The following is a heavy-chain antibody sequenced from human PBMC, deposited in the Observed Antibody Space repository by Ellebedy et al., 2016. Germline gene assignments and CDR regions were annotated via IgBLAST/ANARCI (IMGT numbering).Heavy chain of an antibody. J-gene: IGHJ4*02. Sequence: SETLSLXCTVYGDSIRSSRHCWSWVRQPPGRGLEWIGEMYPKGYTNYNPSLKSRVTLSIDKTRNQFSLRLTSVTAADTAVYSCARHKTSVNAFDYWGLGTRVTVSS. CDR2: MYPKGYT. CDR1: GDSIRSSRHC. V-gene: IGHV4-4*02. D-gene: IGHD4-17*01. CDR3: ARHKTSVNAFDY.